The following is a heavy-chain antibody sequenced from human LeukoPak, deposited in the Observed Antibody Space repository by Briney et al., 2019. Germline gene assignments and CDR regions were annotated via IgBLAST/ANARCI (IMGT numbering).Heavy chain of an antibody. Sequence: GASVKVSCKASGGTFSSYAISWVRQAPGQGLEWMGWINPNSGGTNYAQKFQGRVTMTRDTSITTAYMELSRLRSDDKAVFYCARDKNYRRSGNYPPLVAYWGRGTLVTVSS. D-gene: IGHD3-22*01. CDR3: ARDKNYRRSGNYPPLVAY. CDR1: GGTFSSYA. CDR2: INPNSGGT. J-gene: IGHJ4*02. V-gene: IGHV1-2*02.